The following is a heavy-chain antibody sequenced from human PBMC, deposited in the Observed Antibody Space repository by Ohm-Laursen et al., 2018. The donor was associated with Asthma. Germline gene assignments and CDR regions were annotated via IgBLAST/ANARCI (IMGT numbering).Heavy chain of an antibody. J-gene: IGHJ5*02. CDR3: ARERGGSGWYGNWFDP. CDR1: GGTFSSYA. D-gene: IGHD6-19*01. V-gene: IGHV1-69*01. CDR2: IIPIFGTA. Sequence: GSSVKVSCKASGGTFSSYAISWVRQAPGQGLEWMGGIIPIFGTANYAQKFQGRVTITANESTSTAYMELSSLRSDDTAVYYCARERGGSGWYGNWFDPWGQGTLVTVPS.